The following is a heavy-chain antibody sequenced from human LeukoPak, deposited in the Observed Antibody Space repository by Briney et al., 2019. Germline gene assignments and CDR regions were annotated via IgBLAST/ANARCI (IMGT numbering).Heavy chain of an antibody. Sequence: SETLSLTCAVSGGSISSNSYYWGWIRQPPGKGLEWIGEIYHGGTTNYNPSLKSRVTISVDTSKNQFSLKLSSVTAADTAVYYCARYDVWGSYRAFDYWGQGTLVTVSS. V-gene: IGHV4-39*07. CDR1: GGSISSNSYY. D-gene: IGHD3-16*02. CDR2: IYHGGTT. J-gene: IGHJ4*02. CDR3: ARYDVWGSYRAFDY.